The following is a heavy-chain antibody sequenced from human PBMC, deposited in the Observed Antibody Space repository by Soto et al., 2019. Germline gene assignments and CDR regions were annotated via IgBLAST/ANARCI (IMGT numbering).Heavy chain of an antibody. V-gene: IGHV3-23*01. D-gene: IGHD3-16*01. CDR2: ISGSGGST. Sequence: VQLLESGGGLVQPGGSLRLSCAASGFTFSSYAMSWVRQAPGKGLEWVSAISGSGGSTYYADSVKGRFTISRDNSKSTRYLQMNSLRAEDTAVYYCAKVLHDYVWGSYYYWGQGTLVTVSS. CDR3: AKVLHDYVWGSYYY. J-gene: IGHJ4*02. CDR1: GFTFSSYA.